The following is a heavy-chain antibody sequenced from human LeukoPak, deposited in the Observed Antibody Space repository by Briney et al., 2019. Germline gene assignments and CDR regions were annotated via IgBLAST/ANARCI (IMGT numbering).Heavy chain of an antibody. D-gene: IGHD3-9*01. CDR2: INHIGST. CDR1: GGSFSGYY. Sequence: SETLSLSCAVYGGSFSGYYWSWIRQPPGKGLEWIGEINHIGSTNYNPSLKSRVTISVDMSKNQFSLKLSSVTAADTAVYYCARAHNDILTGYSNPPDYWGQGTLVTV. V-gene: IGHV4-34*01. CDR3: ARAHNDILTGYSNPPDY. J-gene: IGHJ4*02.